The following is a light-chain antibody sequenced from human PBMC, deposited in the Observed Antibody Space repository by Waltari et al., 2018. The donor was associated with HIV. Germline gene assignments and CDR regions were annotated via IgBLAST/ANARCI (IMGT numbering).Light chain of an antibody. CDR2: LGS. CDR3: MQALQTPYT. J-gene: IGKJ2*01. V-gene: IGKV2-28*01. CDR1: QSLLHSNGYKY. Sequence: ILLTPPLLSLPTTPGDTGSIPRRSRQSLLHSNGYKYLDWYLQKPGQSPHLLIYLGSNRASGVPDRFSGSGSGTDCTLKITRVEAEDVGVYYCMQALQTPYTFGQGTKLEIK.